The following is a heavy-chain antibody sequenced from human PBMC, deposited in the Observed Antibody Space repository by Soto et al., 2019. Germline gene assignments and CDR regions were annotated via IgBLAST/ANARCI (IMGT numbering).Heavy chain of an antibody. CDR2: IIPIFGTA. CDR1: GGTFSSYA. J-gene: IGHJ6*02. D-gene: IGHD3-3*01. V-gene: IGHV1-69*13. Sequence: GASVKVSCKASGGTFSSYAISWVRQAPGQGLEWMGGIIPIFGTANYAQKFQGRVTITADESTSTAYMELSSLRSEDTAVYYCAAPELRSQSFYGMDVWGQGTTVTVSS. CDR3: AAPELRSQSFYGMDV.